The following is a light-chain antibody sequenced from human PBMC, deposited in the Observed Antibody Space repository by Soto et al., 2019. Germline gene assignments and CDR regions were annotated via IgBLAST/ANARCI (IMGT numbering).Light chain of an antibody. J-gene: IGKJ1*01. CDR1: QSISSW. CDR2: KAS. Sequence: DIQNTQSPETRCVWKEDRARRTSRASQSISSWLAWYQQKPGKAPKLLIYKASSLESGVPSRFSCIGSGTEYTLSISSLHPHDFPPYCCHQYNRYSRTCGEGTKVDNK. V-gene: IGKV1-5*03. CDR3: HQYNRYSRT.